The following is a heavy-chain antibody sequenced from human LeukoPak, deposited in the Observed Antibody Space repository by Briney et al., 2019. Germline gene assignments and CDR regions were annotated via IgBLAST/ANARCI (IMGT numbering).Heavy chain of an antibody. CDR3: AREARYCYGPDY. CDR1: GGSISSYY. Sequence: SETLSLTCTVSGGSISSYYWSWIRQPPGKGLEWIGYIYYTGSTTYNPSLKSRVTISVDTSKNQFSLKLTSVTAADTAVYYCAREARYCYGPDYWGQGTLVTVSS. J-gene: IGHJ4*02. V-gene: IGHV4-59*01. D-gene: IGHD3-10*01. CDR2: IYYTGST.